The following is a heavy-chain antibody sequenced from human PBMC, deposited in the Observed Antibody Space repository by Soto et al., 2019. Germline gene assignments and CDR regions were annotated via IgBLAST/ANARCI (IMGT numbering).Heavy chain of an antibody. J-gene: IGHJ4*02. CDR2: ISYDGSNK. D-gene: IGHD3-3*01. Sequence: GGSLRLSCAASGFTFSSYGMHWVRQAPGKGLEWVAVISYDGSNKYYADSVKGRFTISRDNSKNTLYLQMNSLRAEDTAVYYCAKIRTELQYYDFWSGSGPFDYWGQGTLVTVSS. V-gene: IGHV3-30*18. CDR3: AKIRTELQYYDFWSGSGPFDY. CDR1: GFTFSSYG.